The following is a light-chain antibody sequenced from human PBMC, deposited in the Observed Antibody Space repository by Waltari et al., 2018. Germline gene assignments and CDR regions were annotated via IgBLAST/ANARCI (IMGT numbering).Light chain of an antibody. J-gene: IGKJ3*01. Sequence: DIVMTQSPDSLAVSMGEEATINCKSSQNVLYSSNNKNYLALYQQKPGQPPKLRIYCAATRESGVPDRFSGSGSETDFTLTISSLQAEDVAVYYCQQYYSTPLFTFGPGTKVDIK. CDR3: QQYYSTPLFT. V-gene: IGKV4-1*01. CDR2: CAA. CDR1: QNVLYSSNNKNY.